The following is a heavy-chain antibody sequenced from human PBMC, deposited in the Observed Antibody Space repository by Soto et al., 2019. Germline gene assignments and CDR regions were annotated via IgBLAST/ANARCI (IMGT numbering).Heavy chain of an antibody. CDR1: GFTFGDHA. CDR2: ICGSGGIT. J-gene: IGHJ6*02. D-gene: IGHD3-10*01. CDR3: AKGLLIMVRKVIIPPQYYYGMDV. Sequence: GGSLRLSCAASGFTFGDHAMSWVRQAPGKGLEWVSVICGSGGITYYEDSVKGRFTITRDNAKNTLYLQMNSLRAEDTAVNYCAKGLLIMVRKVIIPPQYYYGMDVWGQGTTVTVSS. V-gene: IGHV3-23*01.